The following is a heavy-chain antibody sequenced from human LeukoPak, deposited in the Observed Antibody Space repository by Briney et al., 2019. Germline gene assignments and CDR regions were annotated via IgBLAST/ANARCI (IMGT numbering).Heavy chain of an antibody. V-gene: IGHV3-7*01. Sequence: SGRSLRLSCAASRFTFSSYWMSWVRQAPGKGLEWVANIKQDGSEKYYVDSVKGRFTISRDNAKNSVYLQMNSLRAEDTAIYYCARGGNVAFDIWGQGTMVTFSS. J-gene: IGHJ3*02. CDR3: ARGGNVAFDI. CDR1: RFTFSSYW. CDR2: IKQDGSEK.